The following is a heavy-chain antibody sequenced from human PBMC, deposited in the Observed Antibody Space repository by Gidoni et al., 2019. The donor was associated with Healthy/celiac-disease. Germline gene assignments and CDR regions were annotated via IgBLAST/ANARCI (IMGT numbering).Heavy chain of an antibody. V-gene: IGHV4-34*01. CDR1: GGSFSGYY. D-gene: IGHD3-22*01. J-gene: IGHJ4*02. CDR2: INHSGSP. CDR3: ARGRGVHYYDSSGYYY. Sequence: QVQLQQWGAGLLQPSETLSLTCAVYGGSFSGYYWSWIRQPPGKGLEWIGEINHSGSPNYNPSLKSRVTISVDPSKNQFSLKLSSVTAADTAVYYCARGRGVHYYDSSGYYYWGQGTLVTVSS.